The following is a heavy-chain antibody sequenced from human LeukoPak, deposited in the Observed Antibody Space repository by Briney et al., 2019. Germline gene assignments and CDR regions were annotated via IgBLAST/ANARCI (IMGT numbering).Heavy chain of an antibody. Sequence: GRSLRLSCAASGFTFDDYAMHWVRQAPGKGREWVSGISWNSGSIGYADSVKGRFTISRDNAKNSLYLQMNSLRAEDTASYYCAKDTFLDYWGQGTLVTVSS. J-gene: IGHJ4*02. D-gene: IGHD3-3*01. CDR1: GFTFDDYA. CDR2: ISWNSGSI. V-gene: IGHV3-9*01. CDR3: AKDTFLDY.